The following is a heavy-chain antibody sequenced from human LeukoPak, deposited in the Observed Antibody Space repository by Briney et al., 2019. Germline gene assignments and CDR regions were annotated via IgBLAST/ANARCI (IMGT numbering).Heavy chain of an antibody. D-gene: IGHD5-12*01. V-gene: IGHV1-2*02. CDR1: EYTFTGYY. Sequence: GASVKVSCKASEYTFTGYYLHWVRQAPGQGLEWMGWINPNSGGTKYAQKFQGRVTMTRDTSISTAYMEVSRLRSDDTAVYYCARDVAPAGGLESYMDVWGKGTTVTVSS. CDR2: INPNSGGT. CDR3: ARDVAPAGGLESYMDV. J-gene: IGHJ6*03.